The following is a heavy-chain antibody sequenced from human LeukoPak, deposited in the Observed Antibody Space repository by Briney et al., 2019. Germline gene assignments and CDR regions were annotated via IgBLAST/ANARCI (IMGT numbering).Heavy chain of an antibody. Sequence: GGSMRLSCAASGLTVSRNYMSWVRQAPGKGLESVSVIYSGGSTYYAESVRGRFTISRDNSKNTLYLQMNSLRVEDTAVYYCARVGGHWGQGTLVTVSS. CDR1: GLTVSRNY. V-gene: IGHV3-53*01. J-gene: IGHJ4*02. CDR3: ARVGGH. CDR2: IYSGGST. D-gene: IGHD3-10*01.